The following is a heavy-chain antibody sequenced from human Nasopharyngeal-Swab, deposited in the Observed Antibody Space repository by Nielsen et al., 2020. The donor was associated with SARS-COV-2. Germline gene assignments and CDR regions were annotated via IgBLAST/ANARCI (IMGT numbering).Heavy chain of an antibody. V-gene: IGHV3-11*04. J-gene: IGHJ6*02. CDR3: ARATNVIYGMDV. CDR2: ISSSGSTI. Sequence: LSLTCAASGFTFSDYYMSWIRQAPGKGLEWVSYISSSGSTIYYADSVKGRFTISRDNAKNSLYLQMNSLRAEDTAVYYCARATNVIYGMDVWGQGTTVTVSS. D-gene: IGHD3-10*01. CDR1: GFTFSDYY.